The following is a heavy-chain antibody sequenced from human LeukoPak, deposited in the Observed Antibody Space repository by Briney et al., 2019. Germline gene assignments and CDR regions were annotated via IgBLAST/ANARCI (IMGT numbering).Heavy chain of an antibody. CDR3: ASDHLSIAATGTRY. CDR1: GYTFTSYG. Sequence: ASVKVSCKASGYTFTSYGINWVRQAPGQGLEWMGWISAYNGDTNYAQKLQGRVTMTTDTSTNTAYMELRSLRSDDTAVYYCASDHLSIAATGTRYWGQGTLVTVSS. D-gene: IGHD6-13*01. J-gene: IGHJ4*02. CDR2: ISAYNGDT. V-gene: IGHV1-18*01.